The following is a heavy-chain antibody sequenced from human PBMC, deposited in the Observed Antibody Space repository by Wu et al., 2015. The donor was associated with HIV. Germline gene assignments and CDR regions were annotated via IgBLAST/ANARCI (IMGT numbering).Heavy chain of an antibody. Sequence: QVQLVQSGAEMKKPGASVKVSCEASGYTFNVYYMHWVRQAPGQGLEWMGWINTNSGGAYYAQKFQGRVTMTRDTSIDTAYMELTGLRSDDTAIYYCARVSGTTARADFWGQGTLVTVSS. CDR2: INTNSGGA. CDR3: ARVSGTTARADF. D-gene: IGHD1-1*01. V-gene: IGHV1-2*02. CDR1: GYTFNVYY. J-gene: IGHJ4*02.